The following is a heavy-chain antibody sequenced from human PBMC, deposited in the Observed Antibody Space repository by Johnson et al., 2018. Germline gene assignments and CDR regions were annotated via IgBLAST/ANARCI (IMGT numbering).Heavy chain of an antibody. D-gene: IGHD2-2*01. J-gene: IGHJ6*02. V-gene: IGHV3-23*04. CDR2: IYSGGEKT. CDR3: STYIYCGTSNCPQPAGMEV. Sequence: VQLVESGGGLVQPGGSLRLSCTASGFTFSSFAMTWVRQAPGKGLEWVSGIYSGGEKTYHADSVKGRFTTSRDNSKKTLYLQMNNLRAEDTALDYCSTYIYCGTSNCPQPAGMEVWGQGTTVTVSS. CDR1: GFTFSSFA.